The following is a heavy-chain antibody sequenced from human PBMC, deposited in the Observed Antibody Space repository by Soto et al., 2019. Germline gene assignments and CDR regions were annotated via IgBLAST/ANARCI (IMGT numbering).Heavy chain of an antibody. Sequence: PGGSLRLSCTASGFTFSRYAMHWVRQAPGKGLEWVAVIWFDGSNKYYADSVKGRFTISRDNSKNTLYLQMNSLRAEDAAVYYCARDRRYYYDSSGPLGYWGQGTLVTVSS. CDR1: GFTFSRYA. CDR3: ARDRRYYYDSSGPLGY. J-gene: IGHJ4*02. D-gene: IGHD3-22*01. V-gene: IGHV3-33*01. CDR2: IWFDGSNK.